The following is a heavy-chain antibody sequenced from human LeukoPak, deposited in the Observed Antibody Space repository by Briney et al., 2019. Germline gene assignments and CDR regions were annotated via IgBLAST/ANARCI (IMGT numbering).Heavy chain of an antibody. CDR2: ISGSGGST. D-gene: IGHD3-9*01. Sequence: GGSLRLSCAASGFTFSSYAMSWVRQAPGKGLEWVSAISGSGGSTYYADSVKGRFTISRDNSKNTLYLQMNSLRAEDTAVYYCASGRGRYFDWFRDAFDIWGQGTMVTVSS. V-gene: IGHV3-23*01. J-gene: IGHJ3*02. CDR1: GFTFSSYA. CDR3: ASGRGRYFDWFRDAFDI.